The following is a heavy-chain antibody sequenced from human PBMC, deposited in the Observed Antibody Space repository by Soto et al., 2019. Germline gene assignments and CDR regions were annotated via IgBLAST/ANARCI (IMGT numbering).Heavy chain of an antibody. CDR1: GGSISSGGYY. CDR3: ARGDGGVVSPDY. Sequence: QVQLQESGPGLVKPSQTLSLTCTVSGGSISSGGYYWSWIRQHPGKGLEWIGYIYYSGSTYYNPSLKSRVTIPVAPSKNQSSLKLSSVTAAGPAVYYCARGDGGVVSPDYWGQGTLVTVSS. J-gene: IGHJ4*02. CDR2: IYYSGST. D-gene: IGHD2-15*01. V-gene: IGHV4-31*03.